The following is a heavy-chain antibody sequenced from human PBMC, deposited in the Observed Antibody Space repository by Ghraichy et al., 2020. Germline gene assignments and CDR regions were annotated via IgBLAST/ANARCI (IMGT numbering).Heavy chain of an antibody. CDR3: ASRFLEWLVY. D-gene: IGHD3-3*01. CDR1: GGSFSGYY. Sequence: SQTLSLTCAVYGGSFSGYYWSWIRQPPGKGLEWIGEINHSGSTNYNPSLKSRVTISVDTSKNQFSLKLSSVTAADTAVYYCASRFLEWLVYWGQGTLVTVSS. J-gene: IGHJ4*02. V-gene: IGHV4-34*01. CDR2: INHSGST.